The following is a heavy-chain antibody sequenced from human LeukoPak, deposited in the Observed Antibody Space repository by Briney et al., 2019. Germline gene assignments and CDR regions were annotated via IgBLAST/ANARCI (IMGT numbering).Heavy chain of an antibody. CDR1: GFTFSTYA. Sequence: PGRSLRLSCAASGFTFSTYAMHWVRQAPGKGLEWVAVISYDGNNKYYTDSVKGRFTISRDNSENTLYLQMNSLRAEDTAVYYCARSSLEAMAKGYYFDYWGQGTLVTVSS. CDR3: ARSSLEAMAKGYYFDY. V-gene: IGHV3-30-3*01. D-gene: IGHD5-18*01. CDR2: ISYDGNNK. J-gene: IGHJ4*02.